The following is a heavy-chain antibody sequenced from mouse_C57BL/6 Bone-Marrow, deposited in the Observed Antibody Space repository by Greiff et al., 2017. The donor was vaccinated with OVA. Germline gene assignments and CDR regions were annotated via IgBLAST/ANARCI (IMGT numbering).Heavy chain of an antibody. D-gene: IGHD1-3*01. CDR3: TGSSRAY. Sequence: EVKLVESGGGLVQPGGSMKLSCVASGFTFSNYWMNWVRQSPEQGLEWVAQIRLKSDNYATHYAESVKGRFTISRDDSKSSVYLEMNNLRAEDTGIYYCTGSSRAYWGQGTLVTVSA. CDR1: GFTFSNYW. V-gene: IGHV6-3*01. J-gene: IGHJ3*01. CDR2: IRLKSDNYAT.